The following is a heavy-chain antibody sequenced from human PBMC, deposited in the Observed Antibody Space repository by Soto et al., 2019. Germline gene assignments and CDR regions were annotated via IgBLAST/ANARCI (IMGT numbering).Heavy chain of an antibody. J-gene: IGHJ6*02. CDR1: GYTFTNYW. CDR2: IYPGDSDT. CDR3: AASIFYYGMDV. V-gene: IGHV5-51*01. Sequence: PGESLKISCKGSGYTFTNYWIGWVRQRPGKGLEWMGIIYPGDSDTKYNPSFQGQVTISADKSITTTYLQWSSLKASDTAIYYCAASIFYYGMDVWGQGTTVTGSS.